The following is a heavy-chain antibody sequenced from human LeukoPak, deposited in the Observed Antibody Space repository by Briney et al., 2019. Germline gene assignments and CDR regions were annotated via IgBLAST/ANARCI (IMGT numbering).Heavy chain of an antibody. CDR3: ARAYYDFWSGYPRHDAFDI. D-gene: IGHD3-3*01. J-gene: IGHJ3*02. V-gene: IGHV1-8*01. CDR2: MNPGSGNT. CDR1: AYTFTSYD. Sequence: ASVKVSCKASAYTFTSYDINWVRQATGQGLEWMGWMNPGSGNTGYAQKFQGRVTITRDTSISTAYMELSSLRSEDTAVYYCARAYYDFWSGYPRHDAFDIWGQGTMVTVSS.